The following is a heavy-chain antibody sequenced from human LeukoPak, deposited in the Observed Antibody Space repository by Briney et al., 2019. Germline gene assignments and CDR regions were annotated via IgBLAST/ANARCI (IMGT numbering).Heavy chain of an antibody. CDR3: ARLWSTSCKGGSCPHQPNY. J-gene: IGHJ4*02. CDR1: GGSFSGYY. Sequence: SETLSLTCAVYGGSFSGYYWSWIRQPPGKGLEWIGTINYGGNTYYNLSLKSRVIIFLDTSKNQFSLKLSSVPAADTAVYYCARLWSTSCKGGSCPHQPNYWGQGTRVAVPS. CDR2: INYGGNT. D-gene: IGHD2-15*01. V-gene: IGHV4-34*01.